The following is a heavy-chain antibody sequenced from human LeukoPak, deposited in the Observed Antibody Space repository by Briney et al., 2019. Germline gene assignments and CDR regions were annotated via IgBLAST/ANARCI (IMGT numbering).Heavy chain of an antibody. V-gene: IGHV4-59*01. CDR3: ASAERYDFWSGYLYY. D-gene: IGHD3-3*01. CDR2: IYYSGST. J-gene: IGHJ4*02. Sequence: PSETLSLTCTLSGGSISSYYWSWIRQPPGKGLEWIGYIYYSGSTNYNPSLKSRVTISVDTSKNQFSLKLSSVTAADTAVYYCASAERYDFWSGYLYYWGQGTLVTVSS. CDR1: GGSISSYY.